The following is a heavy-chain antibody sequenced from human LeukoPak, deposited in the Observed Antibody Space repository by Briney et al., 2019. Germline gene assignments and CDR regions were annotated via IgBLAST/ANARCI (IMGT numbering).Heavy chain of an antibody. J-gene: IGHJ4*02. V-gene: IGHV1-2*02. CDR3: ARERGITPGIAVAGTEGNFDY. CDR2: INPNSGGT. D-gene: IGHD6-19*01. Sequence: GASVKVSCKASGYTFTGYYMHWVRQAPGQGLEWMGWINPNSGGTNYAQKFQGRVTMTRDTSISTVYMELSSLRSEDTAVYYCARERGITPGIAVAGTEGNFDYWGQGTLVTVSS. CDR1: GYTFTGYY.